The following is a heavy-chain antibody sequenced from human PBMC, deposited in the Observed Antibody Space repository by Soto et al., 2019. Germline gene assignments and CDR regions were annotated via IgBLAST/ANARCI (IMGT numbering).Heavy chain of an antibody. CDR3: AHVDTATVPFGY. CDR2: IYWDDDK. J-gene: IGHJ4*02. D-gene: IGHD5-18*01. CDR1: GFSLSTSGVG. V-gene: IGHV2-5*02. Sequence: QITLKESGPTLVKPTQTLTLTCTFSGFSLSTSGVGVGWIRQPPGKALEWLALIYWDDDKRYSPSLKSRLTIXKXXSKSPVVLTTTNMDPVDTATYYCAHVDTATVPFGYWGQGTLVTVSS.